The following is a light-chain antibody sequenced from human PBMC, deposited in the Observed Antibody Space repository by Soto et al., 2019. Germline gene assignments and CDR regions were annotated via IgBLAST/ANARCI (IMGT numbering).Light chain of an antibody. J-gene: IGKJ2*01. V-gene: IGKV4-1*01. Sequence: DLVMTQSPDSLAVSLGERATINCKSSQSVLYSANNKNYLAWYQQKPGQPPKLLIYWASTRESGVPDRFSGSGSGTDFTLTISSLQAEDVAVYYCQQYSGTPYTFGQGTKLEIK. CDR1: QSVLYSANNKNY. CDR2: WAS. CDR3: QQYSGTPYT.